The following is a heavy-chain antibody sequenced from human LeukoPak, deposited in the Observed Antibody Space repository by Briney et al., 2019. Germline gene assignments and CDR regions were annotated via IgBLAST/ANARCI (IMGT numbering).Heavy chain of an antibody. J-gene: IGHJ4*02. Sequence: ASVKVSCKVSGYTLTELSMHWVRQAPGNGLEWMGGFNLEDGETIYAQKFHGRVTMTEDTSTDTAYMELSSLRSEDTAVYYCATWDGGYRYWGQGTLVTVSS. CDR2: FNLEDGET. CDR1: GYTLTELS. V-gene: IGHV1-24*01. D-gene: IGHD3-22*01. CDR3: ATWDGGYRY.